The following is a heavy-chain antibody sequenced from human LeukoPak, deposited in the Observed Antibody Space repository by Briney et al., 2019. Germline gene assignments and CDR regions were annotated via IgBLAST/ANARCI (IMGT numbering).Heavy chain of an antibody. CDR1: GGSISSSSYY. V-gene: IGHV4-39*07. J-gene: IGHJ4*02. CDR2: VYHSGTT. CDR3: ARDRASPY. Sequence: SETLSLTCTVSGGSISSSSYYWGWIHQPPGKGLQWIGSVYHSGTTFYNPSLKSRVTISVDKSKNQFSLKLSSVTAADTAVYYCARDRASPYWGQGTLVTVSS.